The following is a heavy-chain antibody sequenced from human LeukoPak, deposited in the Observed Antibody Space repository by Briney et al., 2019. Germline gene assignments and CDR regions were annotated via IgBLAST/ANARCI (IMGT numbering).Heavy chain of an antibody. CDR3: AREKIGTGTVLGKDYYYMDV. CDR1: GDSISSSNSY. D-gene: IGHD3-16*01. Sequence: SETLSLTCTVSGDSISSSNSYWGWIRQPPGKGLEWIGSIYYSGSTYYNPSLKSRVTISVDTSKNQFSLKLSSVTAADTAMYYCAREKIGTGTVLGKDYYYMDVWGKGTTVTVSS. CDR2: IYYSGST. V-gene: IGHV4-39*07. J-gene: IGHJ6*03.